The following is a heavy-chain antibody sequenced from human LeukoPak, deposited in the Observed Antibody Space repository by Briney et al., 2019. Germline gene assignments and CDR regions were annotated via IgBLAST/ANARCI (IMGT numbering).Heavy chain of an antibody. Sequence: SETLSLTCTVSGGYISNYFWSWIRQSPGKGLECIGYIHDTGRTKYNPSLESRVTISIDTSNQFSLTLRSVTAADTAVYYWARLLRWSEDGFDIWGQGTMVAISS. CDR3: ARLLRWSEDGFDI. J-gene: IGHJ3*02. CDR2: IHDTGRT. CDR1: GGYISNYF. V-gene: IGHV4-59*08. D-gene: IGHD2-15*01.